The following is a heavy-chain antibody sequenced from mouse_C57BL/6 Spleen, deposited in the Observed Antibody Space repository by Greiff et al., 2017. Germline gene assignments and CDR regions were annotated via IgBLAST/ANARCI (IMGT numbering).Heavy chain of an antibody. V-gene: IGHV5-16*01. D-gene: IGHD1-1*01. CDR2: INYDGSST. Sequence: EVNVVESEGGLVQPGSSMKLSCTASGFTFSDYYMAWVRQVPEKGLEWVANINYDGSSTYYLDSLKSRFIISRDNAKNILYLQMSSLKSEDTATYYCARVYYYGSSPSGYFDVWGTGTTVTVSS. CDR3: ARVYYYGSSPSGYFDV. J-gene: IGHJ1*03. CDR1: GFTFSDYY.